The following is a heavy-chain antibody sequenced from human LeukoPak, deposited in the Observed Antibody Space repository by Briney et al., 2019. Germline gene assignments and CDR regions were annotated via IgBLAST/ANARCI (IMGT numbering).Heavy chain of an antibody. V-gene: IGHV3-30*01. CDR2: ISYDGSNK. J-gene: IGHJ4*02. Sequence: VAVISYDGSNKYYADSVKGRFTISRNNSKNTLYLQMNSLRAEDTAVYYCARDRAAAGTFDYWGQGTLVTVSS. CDR3: ARDRAAAGTFDY. D-gene: IGHD6-13*01.